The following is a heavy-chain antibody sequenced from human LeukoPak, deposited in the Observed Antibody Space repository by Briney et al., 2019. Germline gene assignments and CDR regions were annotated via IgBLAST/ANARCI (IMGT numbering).Heavy chain of an antibody. Sequence: ASVKVSCKASGYTFTSYAMNWVRQAPGQGLEWMGWINTNTGNPTYAQGFTGRFVFSLDTSVSTAYLQISSLKAEDTAVYYCARDFRWGTVRGNVDYWGQGTLVTVSS. CDR1: GYTFTSYA. V-gene: IGHV7-4-1*02. D-gene: IGHD1-1*01. CDR2: INTNTGNP. J-gene: IGHJ4*02. CDR3: ARDFRWGTVRGNVDY.